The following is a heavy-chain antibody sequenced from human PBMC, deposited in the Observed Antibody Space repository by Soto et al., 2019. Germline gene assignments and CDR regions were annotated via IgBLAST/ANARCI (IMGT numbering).Heavy chain of an antibody. J-gene: IGHJ4*02. CDR2: ITDGGGRT. CDR3: APGGGALARDS. D-gene: IGHD3-10*01. CDR1: GFPFSRYA. Sequence: LRLSCAASGFPFSRYAMSWVRQTPGKGLEWVSTITDGGGRTYYAGSVKGRFTISRDDSKNTLYVQMNSLTADDTAVYYCAPGGGALARDSGGQGTLVTVSS. V-gene: IGHV3-23*01.